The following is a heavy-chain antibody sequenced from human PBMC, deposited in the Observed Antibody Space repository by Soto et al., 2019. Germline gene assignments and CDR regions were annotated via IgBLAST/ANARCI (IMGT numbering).Heavy chain of an antibody. Sequence: QMQLVQSGPEVKQPGTSVKVSCKASGFTFTSSAVQWVRQARGQRLEWIGWIVVGSGNTNYAQKFQERVTITRDMSTSTAYMELSSLRSEDTAVYYCAAAYLNYYDSSGYYSWWGQGTLVTVSS. J-gene: IGHJ4*02. V-gene: IGHV1-58*01. D-gene: IGHD3-22*01. CDR2: IVVGSGNT. CDR3: AAAYLNYYDSSGYYSW. CDR1: GFTFTSSA.